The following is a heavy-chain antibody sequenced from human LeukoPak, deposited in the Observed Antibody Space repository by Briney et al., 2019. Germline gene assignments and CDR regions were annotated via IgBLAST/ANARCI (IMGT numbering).Heavy chain of an antibody. D-gene: IGHD6-19*01. CDR3: ARNYGSGGYKKGYFDY. CDR1: GGSISSSSYY. J-gene: IGHJ4*02. V-gene: IGHV4-39*07. CDR2: IYYSGST. Sequence: SETLSLTCTVSGGSISSSSYYWGWIRQPPGKGLEWIGSIYYSGSTYYNPSLKSRVTMSVDTSKNQFSLKLSSVTAADTAVYYCARNYGSGGYKKGYFDYWGQGTLVTVSS.